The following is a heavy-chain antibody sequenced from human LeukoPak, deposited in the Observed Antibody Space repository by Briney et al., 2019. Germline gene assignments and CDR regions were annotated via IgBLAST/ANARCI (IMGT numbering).Heavy chain of an antibody. D-gene: IGHD3-3*01. CDR1: GFTFSSYG. CDR2: ISYGGSNK. CDR3: AKDRVVINRPYYFDY. Sequence: PGGSLRLSCAASGFTFSSYGMHWVRQAPGKGLEWVAVISYGGSNKYYADSVKGRFTISRDNSKNTLYLQMNSLRAEDTAVYYCAKDRVVINRPYYFDYWGQGTLVTVSS. V-gene: IGHV3-30*18. J-gene: IGHJ4*02.